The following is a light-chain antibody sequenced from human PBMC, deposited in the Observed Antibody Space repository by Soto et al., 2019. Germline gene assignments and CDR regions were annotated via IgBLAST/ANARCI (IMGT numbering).Light chain of an antibody. J-gene: IGKJ5*01. CDR3: QQYNSYPHT. Sequence: DIQMTQSPSSLSASVGDRVTITSRASQSISSYLNWYRQKPGKAPKLLIYAASSLQSGVPSRFSGSGSGTDFTLTIGSLQPEDFATYYCQQYNSYPHTFGQGTRLEIK. CDR2: AAS. V-gene: IGKV1-39*01. CDR1: QSISSY.